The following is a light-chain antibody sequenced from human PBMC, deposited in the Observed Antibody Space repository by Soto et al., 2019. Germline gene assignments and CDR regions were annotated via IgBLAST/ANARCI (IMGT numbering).Light chain of an antibody. CDR2: DNN. V-gene: IGLV1-51*01. Sequence: QSVLTQPPSVSGAPGQKVTISCSGSNSNIGTNHVSWYQQLPGTAPKLLIYDNNNRPSGIPDRFSGSRSGTSATLDITGLQTGDEAEYYCGTWDSSLSVGYVFGTGTKVTVL. CDR1: NSNIGTNH. CDR3: GTWDSSLSVGYV. J-gene: IGLJ1*01.